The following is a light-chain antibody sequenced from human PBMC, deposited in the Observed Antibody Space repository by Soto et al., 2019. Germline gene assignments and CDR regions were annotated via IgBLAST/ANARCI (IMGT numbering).Light chain of an antibody. CDR3: QQYGSTPLT. J-gene: IGKJ4*01. V-gene: IGKV3-20*01. CDR2: GAS. Sequence: EIVLTQSPGTLSLSPGGRATLSCRASQSVSRNYVAWYQQKPGQSPRLLIYGASNRASGIPDRFSGSASGADFILSIARVEPEDLAMYYCQQYGSTPLTFGGGTKVEIK. CDR1: QSVSRNY.